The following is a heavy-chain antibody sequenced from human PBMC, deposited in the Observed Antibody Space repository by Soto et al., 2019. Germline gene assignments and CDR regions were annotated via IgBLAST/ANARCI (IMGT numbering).Heavy chain of an antibody. Sequence: SLRLSCVGSGFTVSTYGIHWVRQAPGKGLEWVAVIWYDGSIKYYADSVKGRFTISRDNSKNTLYLQLNNLRLEDTAVYYCARAVGPYDYWGQGTLVTVSS. V-gene: IGHV3-33*01. CDR1: GFTVSTYG. J-gene: IGHJ4*02. CDR3: ARAVGPYDY. CDR2: IWYDGSIK.